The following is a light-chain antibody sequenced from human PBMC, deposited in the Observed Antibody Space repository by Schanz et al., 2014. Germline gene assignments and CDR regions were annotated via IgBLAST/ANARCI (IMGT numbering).Light chain of an antibody. J-gene: IGKJ2*01. CDR2: GAS. Sequence: EIVMTQSPGTLSLSPGERATLSCRASQSVRSNFLAWYQQKPGQAPRLLIYGASTRATGIPDRFSGSGSGTDFTLTISRLEPEDFATYYCQQSYSTPVTFGQGTKLEIK. CDR3: QQSYSTPVT. CDR1: QSVRSNF. V-gene: IGKV3-20*01.